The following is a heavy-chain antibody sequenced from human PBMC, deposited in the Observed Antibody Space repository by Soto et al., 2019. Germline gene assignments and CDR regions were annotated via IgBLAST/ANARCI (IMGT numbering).Heavy chain of an antibody. D-gene: IGHD2-15*01. CDR3: AKDTDIAVAGLFDP. CDR2: ISGSGGGT. J-gene: IGHJ5*02. V-gene: IGHV3-23*01. Sequence: PGGSLRLSCAASGFTFSNYAMSWVRQAPGKGLEWVSAISGSGGGTYYADSVKGRFTISRDNSKNTLYLLMNSLRAEDTAVYYCAKDTDIAVAGLFDPWGQGTLVTVSS. CDR1: GFTFSNYA.